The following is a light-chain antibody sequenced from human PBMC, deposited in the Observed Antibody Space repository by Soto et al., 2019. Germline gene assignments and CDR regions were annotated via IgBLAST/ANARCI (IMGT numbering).Light chain of an antibody. CDR1: SSNIGTPYD. Sequence: QSVLTQPPSVSGAPGQRVTISCTGSSSNIGTPYDVHWYQQLPGTAPKLLIYGNNNRPSGVPDRSSGSKSGTSASLAITGLQAEDEADYYCQSYDSSLSGYVIFGGGTKLTVL. CDR3: QSYDSSLSGYVI. J-gene: IGLJ2*01. CDR2: GNN. V-gene: IGLV1-40*01.